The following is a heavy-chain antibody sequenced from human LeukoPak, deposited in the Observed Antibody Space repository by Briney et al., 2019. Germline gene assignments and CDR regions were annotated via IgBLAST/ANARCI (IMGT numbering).Heavy chain of an antibody. CDR2: INSDGSST. CDR1: GFTFSSYW. CDR3: ARGGYYYDSSVPDFDY. J-gene: IGHJ4*02. V-gene: IGHV3-74*01. D-gene: IGHD3-22*01. Sequence: PGGSLGLSCAASGFTFSSYWMHWVRQAPGKGLVWVSRINSDGSSTSYADSVKGRFTISRDNAKNTLYLQMNSLRAEDTAVYYCARGGYYYDSSVPDFDYWGQGTLVTVSS.